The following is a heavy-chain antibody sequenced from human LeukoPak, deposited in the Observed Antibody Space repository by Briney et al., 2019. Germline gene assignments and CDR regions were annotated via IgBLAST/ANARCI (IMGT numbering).Heavy chain of an antibody. V-gene: IGHV3-30*18. CDR2: IPYDGNAK. D-gene: IGHD6-13*01. CDR3: AKDATAVPGTVYMDV. CDR1: GFTFSSFG. Sequence: GGSLRLSCSASGFTFSSFGMHWVRQAPGMGLEWVAMIPYDGNAKYYADSVRGRFAISRDNSKNSVYLQMTSLRAEDTALYYCAKDATAVPGTVYMDVWGKGTTVTISS. J-gene: IGHJ6*03.